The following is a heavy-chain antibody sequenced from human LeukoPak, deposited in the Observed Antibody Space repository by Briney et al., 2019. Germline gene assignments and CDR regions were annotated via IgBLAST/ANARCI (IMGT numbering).Heavy chain of an antibody. J-gene: IGHJ5*02. CDR2: IIPIFGTA. CDR1: GGTFSSYA. Sequence: SVKVSCKXSGGTFSSYAISWVRQAPGQGLEWMGGIIPIFGTANYSQKFQGRVTITADESTSTAYMELSSLRSEDTAVYYCATRGTYYYGSGSYWNWFDPWGQGTLVTVSS. D-gene: IGHD3-10*01. V-gene: IGHV1-69*01. CDR3: ATRGTYYYGSGSYWNWFDP.